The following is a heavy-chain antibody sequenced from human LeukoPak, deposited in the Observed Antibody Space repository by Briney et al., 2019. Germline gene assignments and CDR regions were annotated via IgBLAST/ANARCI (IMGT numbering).Heavy chain of an antibody. V-gene: IGHV1-24*01. CDR1: GYTLTELS. CDR3: ATGIAVADPFDY. D-gene: IGHD6-19*01. Sequence: ASVKVSCKVSGYTLTELSMHWVRQAPGKGLVWMGGFDPEDGETIYAQKFQGRVTMTEDTSTDTAYMELSSLRSEDTAVYYCATGIAVADPFDYWGQGTLVTVSS. CDR2: FDPEDGET. J-gene: IGHJ4*02.